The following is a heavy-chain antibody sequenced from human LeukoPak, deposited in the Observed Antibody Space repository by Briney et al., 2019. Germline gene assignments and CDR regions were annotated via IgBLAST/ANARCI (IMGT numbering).Heavy chain of an antibody. V-gene: IGHV1-69*13. CDR2: IIPIFGTA. CDR1: GGTFSSYA. CDR3: ASESYYDTRPRYNWFDP. D-gene: IGHD3-22*01. Sequence: ASVRVSCKASGGTFSSYAISWVRQAPGQGLEWMGGIIPIFGTANYAQKFQGRVTITADESTSTAYMELSSLRSEDTAVYYCASESYYDTRPRYNWFDPWGQGTLVTVSS. J-gene: IGHJ5*02.